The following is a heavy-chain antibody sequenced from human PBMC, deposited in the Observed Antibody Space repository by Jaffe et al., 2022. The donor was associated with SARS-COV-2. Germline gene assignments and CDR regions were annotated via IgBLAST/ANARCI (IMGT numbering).Heavy chain of an antibody. D-gene: IGHD4-17*01. CDR1: GFTFSNAW. Sequence: EVQLVESGGGLVKPGGSLRLSCAASGFTFSNAWMSWVRQAPGKGLEWVGRIKSKTDGGTTDYAAPVKGRFTISRDDSKNTLYLQMNSLKTEDTAVYYCTTGPYNYGDYPKAFGVLRGSSPEDYWGQGTLVTVSS. CDR2: IKSKTDGGTT. J-gene: IGHJ4*02. CDR3: TTGPYNYGDYPKAFGVLRGSSPEDY. V-gene: IGHV3-15*01.